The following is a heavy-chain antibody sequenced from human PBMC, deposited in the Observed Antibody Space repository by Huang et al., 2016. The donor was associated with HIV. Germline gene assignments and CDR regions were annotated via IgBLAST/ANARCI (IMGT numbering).Heavy chain of an antibody. D-gene: IGHD3-22*01. CDR3: ARVLWSSHDSSLYFDV. CDR2: IYYSGTN. Sequence: TLSLTCTVSGRPISSGGHYWRWIRQSPGKGLEWIAFIYYSGTNQNNPSLKSRVTIPVDTSKNQISLKLGSVTAAETAVYYCARVLWSSHDSSLYFDVWGRDTLVTVSS. V-gene: IGHV4-30-4*08. J-gene: IGHJ2*01. CDR1: GRPISSGGHY.